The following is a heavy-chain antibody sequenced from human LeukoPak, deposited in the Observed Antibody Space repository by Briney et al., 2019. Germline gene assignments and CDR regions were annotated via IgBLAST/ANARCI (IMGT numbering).Heavy chain of an antibody. Sequence: ASVKVSCRASGYTFTSYGISWVRQAPGQGLEWMGWISAYNGNTNYAQKLQGRVTMTTDTSTSTAYMELRSLRSDDTAVYYCARVGWFGETNYYYYYGMDVWGQGTTVTVSS. V-gene: IGHV1-18*01. CDR3: ARVGWFGETNYYYYYGMDV. CDR2: ISAYNGNT. CDR1: GYTFTSYG. D-gene: IGHD3-10*01. J-gene: IGHJ6*02.